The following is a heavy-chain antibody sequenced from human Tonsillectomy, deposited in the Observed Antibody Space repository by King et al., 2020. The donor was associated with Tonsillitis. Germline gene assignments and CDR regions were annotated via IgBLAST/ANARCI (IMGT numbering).Heavy chain of an antibody. D-gene: IGHD3-10*01. J-gene: IGHJ3*02. CDR2: ITSSSNYI. CDR3: ARVWVVRGVGAYDI. V-gene: IGHV3-21*01. Sequence: DVQLVESGGGLVKPGGSLRLSCAASGFTFSSYSLHWVRQAPGKGLEWVSSITSSSNYIYFADSMEGRFTISRDNAKNSLYLQMNNLRAEDTAMYYCARVWVVRGVGAYDIWGQGTMVTVSS. CDR1: GFTFSSYS.